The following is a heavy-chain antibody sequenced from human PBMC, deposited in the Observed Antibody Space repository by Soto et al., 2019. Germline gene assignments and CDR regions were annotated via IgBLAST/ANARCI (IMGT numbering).Heavy chain of an antibody. CDR2: IYPSGIT. CDR3: VRDRGGGSGNYYKSEGMVG. V-gene: IGHV4-30-2*01. CDR1: GGSINSDGYS. D-gene: IGHD3-10*01. Sequence: PSETLSLTCSVSGGSINSDGYSWGWIRQPPGKGLEWIGYIYPSGITSHNPSLKNRVTILLERSKSQFSLELTSVTAADTALYYCVRDRGGGSGNYYKSEGMVGWGQGTTVTVSS. J-gene: IGHJ6*02.